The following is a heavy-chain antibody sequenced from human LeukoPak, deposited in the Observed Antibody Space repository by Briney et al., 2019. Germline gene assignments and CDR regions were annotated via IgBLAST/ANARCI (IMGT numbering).Heavy chain of an antibody. CDR3: ARDAGYYYGSGSSSDY. Sequence: GGSLRLSCAASGFTFSSYSMNWVRQAPGKGLEWVSSISSSSSYTYYADSVKGRFTISRDNAKNSLYLQMNSLRAEDTAVYYCARDAGYYYGSGSSSDYWGQGTLVTVSS. CDR2: ISSSSSYT. J-gene: IGHJ4*02. V-gene: IGHV3-21*01. D-gene: IGHD3-10*01. CDR1: GFTFSSYS.